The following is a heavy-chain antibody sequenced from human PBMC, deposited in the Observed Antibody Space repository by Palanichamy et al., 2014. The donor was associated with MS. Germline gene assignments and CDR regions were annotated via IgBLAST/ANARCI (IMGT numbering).Heavy chain of an antibody. J-gene: IGHJ6*02. CDR1: GYSLREVS. Sequence: QVQVVQSGAEVKKPGASLKVSCKISGYSLREVSIHWVRQAPGTGLEWMGGFDPETNNPVVAQRFQGRLTLTEDTSTDTANMALRGLTSEDTAVYYCTTVPLPLNNDRRHYHYNYALDMWGQGTTVTVSS. CDR3: TTVPLPLNNDRRHYHYNYALDM. CDR2: FDPETNNP. D-gene: IGHD1-1*01. V-gene: IGHV1-24*01.